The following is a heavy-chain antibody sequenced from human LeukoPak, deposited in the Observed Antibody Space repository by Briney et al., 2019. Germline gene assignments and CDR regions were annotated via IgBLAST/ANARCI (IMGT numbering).Heavy chain of an antibody. V-gene: IGHV3-33*01. Sequence: GGSLRLSCEASGXTFRSYGVHWVRQAPGKGLEWVAVIWYDGSNKYYADSVKGRFTISRDNSKTLYLQMNSLRVEDTAVYYCARDPAAAGSYFDYWGQGTLVTVSS. CDR1: GXTFRSYG. CDR2: IWYDGSNK. D-gene: IGHD6-13*01. J-gene: IGHJ4*02. CDR3: ARDPAAAGSYFDY.